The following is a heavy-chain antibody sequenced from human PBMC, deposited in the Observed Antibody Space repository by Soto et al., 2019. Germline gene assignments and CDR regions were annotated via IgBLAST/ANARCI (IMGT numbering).Heavy chain of an antibody. V-gene: IGHV4-34*01. D-gene: IGHD3-9*01. Sequence: SETLSLTCAVYGGSFSGYYWSWIRQPPGKGLEWIGEINHSGSTNYNPSLKSRVTISVDTSKNQFSLKLSSVTAADTAVYYCARDAFLTGYYSNWFDPWGQGTLVTVSS. CDR2: INHSGST. J-gene: IGHJ5*02. CDR1: GGSFSGYY. CDR3: ARDAFLTGYYSNWFDP.